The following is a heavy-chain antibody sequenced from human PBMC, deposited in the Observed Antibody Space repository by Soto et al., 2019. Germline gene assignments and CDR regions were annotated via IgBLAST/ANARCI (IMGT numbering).Heavy chain of an antibody. CDR3: AKPLVQWMPDH. CDR2: ISSDGSNT. CDR1: GFTFSTHG. V-gene: IGHV3-30*18. D-gene: IGHD6-19*01. J-gene: IGHJ4*02. Sequence: QVQLVESGGGVVQPGGSLRLSCAASGFTFSTHGMHWVRQAPGKGLEWVALISSDGSNTYNADSVKGRFTISRDNSQNMVFLQMNSLRPEDRAVYFCAKPLVQWMPDHWGQGTLVTVSS.